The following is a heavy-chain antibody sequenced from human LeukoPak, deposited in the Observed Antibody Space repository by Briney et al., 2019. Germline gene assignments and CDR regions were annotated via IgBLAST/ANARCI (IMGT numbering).Heavy chain of an antibody. J-gene: IGHJ4*02. V-gene: IGHV1-69*13. Sequence: SVKVSCKASGGTLSSYTITWVRQAPGQGLEWMGGIIPIFGTADYAQKFQGRVTITADESTSTAYMELSSLRSEDTAVYYRAIPGVSDYWGQGTLVTVSS. CDR3: AIPGVSDY. CDR2: IIPIFGTA. CDR1: GGTLSSYT.